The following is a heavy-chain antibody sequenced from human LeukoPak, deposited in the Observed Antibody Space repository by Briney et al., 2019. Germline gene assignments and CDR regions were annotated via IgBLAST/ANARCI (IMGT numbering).Heavy chain of an antibody. V-gene: IGHV3-48*03. CDR1: GFTFSSYE. CDR3: ARLGFGKLLNVFDF. J-gene: IGHJ4*02. CDR2: ISRSGDSI. Sequence: PGGSLRLSCAASGFTFSSYEMNWVRQAPGKGLEWVSYISRSGDSIWYADSVKGRFTISRDNAKNSVYLQMNSLRAEDTAVYYCARLGFGKLLNVFDFWGQGTLVTVSS. D-gene: IGHD3-10*01.